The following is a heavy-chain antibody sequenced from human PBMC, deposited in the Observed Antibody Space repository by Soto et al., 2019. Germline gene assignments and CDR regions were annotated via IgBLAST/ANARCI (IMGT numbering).Heavy chain of an antibody. CDR3: ARVNLIAAAGRGDY. V-gene: IGHV3-74*01. J-gene: IGHJ4*02. CDR1: GFTFSSYW. D-gene: IGHD6-13*01. Sequence: GGSLRLSCAASGFTFSSYWMHWVRQAPGKGLVWVSRINSDGSSTSYAASVKGRFTISRDNAKNTLYLQMNSLRAEDTAVYYCARVNLIAAAGRGDYWGQGTLVTVSS. CDR2: INSDGSST.